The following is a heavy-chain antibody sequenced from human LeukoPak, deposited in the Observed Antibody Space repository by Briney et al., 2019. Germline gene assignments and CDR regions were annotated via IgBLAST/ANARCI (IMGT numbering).Heavy chain of an antibody. CDR3: ARDKSYCTSISCYYNWFDP. J-gene: IGHJ5*02. CDR1: GDSISSGSYY. V-gene: IGHV4-61*02. CDR2: IYTSGRT. Sequence: PSQTLSLTCTVSGDSISSGSYYWSWLRQPAGKGLEWIGRIYTSGRTNYNPSLKSRVTISVDTSKNQFSLKLSSVTAADTAVYYCARDKSYCTSISCYYNWFDPWGQGTRVTVSS. D-gene: IGHD2-2*01.